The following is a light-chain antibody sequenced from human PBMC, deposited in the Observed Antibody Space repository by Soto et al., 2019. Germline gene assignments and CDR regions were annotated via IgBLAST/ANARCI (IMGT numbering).Light chain of an antibody. CDR3: SSYAGSGTFYV. V-gene: IGLV2-23*01. CDR1: SGNVGSYNL. CDR2: EGN. Sequence: QSALTQPASVSGSPGQSTTISCTGTSGNVGSYNLVSWYQQHPGKAPKLMIYEGNKRPSGVSNRFSGSKSGNTASLTISGLQAEDEADYYCSSYAGSGTFYVFETGTKVTVL. J-gene: IGLJ1*01.